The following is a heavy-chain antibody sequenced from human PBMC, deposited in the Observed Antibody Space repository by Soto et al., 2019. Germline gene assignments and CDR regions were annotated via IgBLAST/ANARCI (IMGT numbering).Heavy chain of an antibody. J-gene: IGHJ4*02. CDR1: GGSFSGYY. D-gene: IGHD1-26*01. CDR2: INHSGST. CDR3: ARGRRYSAPPWVDY. V-gene: IGHV4-34*01. Sequence: SETLSLTCAVYGGSFSGYYWSWIRQPPGKGLEWIGEINHSGSTNYNPSLKSRVTISVDTSKNQFSLKLSSVTAADTAVYYCARGRRYSAPPWVDYWGQGTLVTVSS.